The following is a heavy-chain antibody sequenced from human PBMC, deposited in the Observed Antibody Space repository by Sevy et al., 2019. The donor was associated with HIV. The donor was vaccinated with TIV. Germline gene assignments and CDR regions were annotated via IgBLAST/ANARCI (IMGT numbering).Heavy chain of an antibody. D-gene: IGHD2-21*02. CDR3: ARDHPSTAPLDY. CDR2: IKQDGSEN. CDR1: GFTFSNFW. Sequence: GGSLRLSCAASGFTFSNFWMSWVRQAPGKGLEFVANIKQDGSENFYADSVKGRFTISRDNAKNSLFLQMNNLRVEETAVYYCARDHPSTAPLDYWGQGTLVTVSS. J-gene: IGHJ4*02. V-gene: IGHV3-7*03.